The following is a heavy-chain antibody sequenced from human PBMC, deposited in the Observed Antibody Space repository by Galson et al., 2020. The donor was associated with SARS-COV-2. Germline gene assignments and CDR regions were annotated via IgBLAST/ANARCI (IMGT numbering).Heavy chain of an antibody. CDR1: GYTFTGYY. CDR2: INPNSGGT. J-gene: IGHJ3*02. V-gene: IGHV1-2*02. CDR3: ARGESPYYYDSSGYRDAFDI. Sequence: ASVQVSCKASGYTFTGYYMHWVRQAPGQGLEWMGWINPNSGGTNYAQKFQGRVTMTRDTSIYTAYMELSRLRSDDTAVYYCARGESPYYYDSSGYRDAFDIWGQGTMVTVSS. D-gene: IGHD3-22*01.